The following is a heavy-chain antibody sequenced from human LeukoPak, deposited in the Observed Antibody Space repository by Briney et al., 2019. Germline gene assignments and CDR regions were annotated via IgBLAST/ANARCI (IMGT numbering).Heavy chain of an antibody. CDR1: GYTFTGYY. V-gene: IGHV1-2*02. J-gene: IGHJ6*03. D-gene: IGHD2-2*02. CDR2: INPNSGGT. Sequence: ASAKVSCKASGYTFTGYYMHWVRQAPGQGLEWMGWINPNSGGTNYAQKFQGRVTMTRDTSISTAYMELSSLRSEDTAVYYCARAPDIVVVPAAIGYYYYMDVWGKGITVTVSS. CDR3: ARAPDIVVVPAAIGYYYYMDV.